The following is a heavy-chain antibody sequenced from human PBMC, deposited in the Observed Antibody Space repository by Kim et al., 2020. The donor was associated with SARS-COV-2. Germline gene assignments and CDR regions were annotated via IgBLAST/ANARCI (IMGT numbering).Heavy chain of an antibody. V-gene: IGHV3-48*03. J-gene: IGHJ4*02. CDR1: GFTFSSYE. Sequence: GGSLRLSCAASGFTFSSYEMNWVRQAPGKGLEWVSYISSSGSTIYYADSVKGRFTISRDNAKNSLYLQMNSLRAEDTAVYYCASTESSSSGPIDYWGQGTLVTVSS. CDR2: ISSSGSTI. D-gene: IGHD6-6*01. CDR3: ASTESSSSGPIDY.